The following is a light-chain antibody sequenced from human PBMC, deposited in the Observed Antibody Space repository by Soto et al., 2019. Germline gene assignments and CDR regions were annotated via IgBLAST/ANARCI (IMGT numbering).Light chain of an antibody. J-gene: IGKJ3*01. V-gene: IGKV1-27*01. Sequence: DIPMTQSPSSLSASVGDRVTITCRASQGISTFLAWFQQKPGTVPKLLISGASTLQSGVPSRFSGSGSGTDFSLTISSLQPEDVATYYCQKYDLAPFTFGPGTKVDIK. CDR1: QGISTF. CDR2: GAS. CDR3: QKYDLAPFT.